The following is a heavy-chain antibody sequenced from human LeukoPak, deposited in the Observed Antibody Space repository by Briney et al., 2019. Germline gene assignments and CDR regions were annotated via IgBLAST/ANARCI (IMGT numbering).Heavy chain of an antibody. CDR2: FDPEDGET. CDR3: AIILQRVAVADNFDC. CDR1: GYTLTELS. V-gene: IGHV1-24*01. J-gene: IGHJ4*02. Sequence: VKVSCKVPGYTLTELSMHWVRQAPGKGLEWMGGFDPEDGETIYAQKFQGRVTMTEDTSTDTAYMELSSLRSEDTAVYYCAIILQRVAVADNFDCWGQGTLVTVSS. D-gene: IGHD6-19*01.